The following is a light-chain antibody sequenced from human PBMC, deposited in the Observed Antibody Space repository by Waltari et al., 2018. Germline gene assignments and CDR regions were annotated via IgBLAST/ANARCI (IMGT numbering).Light chain of an antibody. V-gene: IGKV3-20*01. J-gene: IGKJ4*01. CDR2: GAS. CDR3: QQYDISPLT. CDR1: QTVRTTY. Sequence: TQSPGTLSLSPGERATLSCRASQTVRTTYLAWYQQKPGQAPTLLIYGASSRATDIPDRFSGSGSGTDFSLTISSLEPEDFAVYYCQQYDISPLTFGGGTRVEIK.